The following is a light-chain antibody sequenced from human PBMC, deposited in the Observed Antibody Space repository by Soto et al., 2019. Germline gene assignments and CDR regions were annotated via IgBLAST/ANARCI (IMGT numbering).Light chain of an antibody. CDR2: GAS. Sequence: EIVMTQSPATLSVSPGERATLSCRASQSVNSKLAWYQQRPGQAPRLLIFGASTRATGIPARFSGSGSGTEFTLTISSLQSEDFAVYYCQQYNNWPRTFGQGTTVE. CDR3: QQYNNWPRT. CDR1: QSVNSK. J-gene: IGKJ1*01. V-gene: IGKV3-15*01.